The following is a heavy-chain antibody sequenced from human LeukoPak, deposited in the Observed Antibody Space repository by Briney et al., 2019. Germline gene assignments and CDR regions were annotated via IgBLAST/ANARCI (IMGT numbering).Heavy chain of an antibody. CDR3: ARDFYTSSSTGVPNSFDP. Sequence: ASVKVSCKASGYTFSGYYIHWVRQAPGLGLQLMGMIKPSGGTIRYEQSFQGRVTMTTDTSTSTVFMELSSLTSDDTAVYYCARDFYTSSSTGVPNSFDPWGQGTLVTVSS. D-gene: IGHD6-6*01. V-gene: IGHV1-46*01. CDR2: IKPSGGTI. J-gene: IGHJ5*02. CDR1: GYTFSGYY.